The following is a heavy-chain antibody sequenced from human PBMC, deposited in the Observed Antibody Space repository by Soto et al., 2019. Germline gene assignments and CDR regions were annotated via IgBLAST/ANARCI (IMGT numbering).Heavy chain of an antibody. D-gene: IGHD2-15*01. CDR1: GFTFSSYG. CDR3: ARDCSGGSCYSPSRIMDV. V-gene: IGHV3-33*01. J-gene: IGHJ6*02. Sequence: GGSLRLSCAASGFTFSSYGMHWVRQAPGKGLEWVAVIWYDGSNKYYADSVKGRFTISRDNSNNTLYLQMNSLRAEDTAVYYCARDCSGGSCYSPSRIMDVWGQGTTVTVSS. CDR2: IWYDGSNK.